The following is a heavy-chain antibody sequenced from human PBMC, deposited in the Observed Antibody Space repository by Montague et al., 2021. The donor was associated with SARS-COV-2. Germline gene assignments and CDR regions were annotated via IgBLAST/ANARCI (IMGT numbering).Heavy chain of an antibody. V-gene: IGHV4-34*01. CDR3: ASPTLGYYSSTSCYSDWFDP. J-gene: IGHJ5*02. D-gene: IGHD2-2*02. Sequence: SETLSLTCAVYGGSFSGYYCSWSCQRPGKGLERIGEINQSGSTNYNPSRKSRVTISVDTSKNQISLKLSSVPVADTAVYYCASPTLGYYSSTSCYSDWFDPWGQGTLVTVSS. CDR2: INQSGST. CDR1: GGSFSGYY.